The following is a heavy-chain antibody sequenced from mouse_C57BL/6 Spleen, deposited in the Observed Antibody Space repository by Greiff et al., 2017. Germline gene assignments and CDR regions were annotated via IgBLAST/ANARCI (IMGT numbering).Heavy chain of an antibody. D-gene: IGHD2-3*01. J-gene: IGHJ3*01. CDR3: ASPLYDGYYEGFAY. V-gene: IGHV2-2*01. CDR2: IWSGGST. Sequence: VKLMESGPGLVQPSQSLSITCTVSGFSLTSYGVHWVHQSPGKGLEWLGVIWSGGSTDYNAAFISRLSISKDNSKSQVFFKMNSLQADDTAIYYCASPLYDGYYEGFAYWGQGTLVTVSA. CDR1: GFSLTSYG.